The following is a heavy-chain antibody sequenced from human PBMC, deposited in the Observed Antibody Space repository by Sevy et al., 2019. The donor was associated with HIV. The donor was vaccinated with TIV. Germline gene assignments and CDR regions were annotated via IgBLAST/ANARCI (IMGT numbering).Heavy chain of an antibody. CDR1: GGTFSSYA. CDR3: ARDLGSGRPLDY. J-gene: IGHJ4*02. D-gene: IGHD1-26*01. V-gene: IGHV1-69*13. CDR2: IIPIFGTA. Sequence: ASVKVSCKASGGTFSSYAISWVRQAPGQGLEWMGGIIPIFGTANYAQKFQGRVTITADESTSTAYMELSSLRSEDTAVYYCARDLGSGRPLDYWGQGTLVTVSS.